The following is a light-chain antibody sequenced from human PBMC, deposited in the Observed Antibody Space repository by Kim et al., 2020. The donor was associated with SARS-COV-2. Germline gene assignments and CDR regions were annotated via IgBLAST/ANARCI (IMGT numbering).Light chain of an antibody. CDR1: SLRSYY. CDR3: CSRDTTGKLFV. Sequence: SSELTQDPAVSVALGQTGRITCQGDSLRSYYPSWFQQKAGQAPLVVMYGEDNRPSGIPDRFSGSRSGNTASLTITGAQAQDEGDYSCCSRDTTGKLFVFGTGTNVTVL. V-gene: IGLV3-19*01. J-gene: IGLJ1*01. CDR2: GED.